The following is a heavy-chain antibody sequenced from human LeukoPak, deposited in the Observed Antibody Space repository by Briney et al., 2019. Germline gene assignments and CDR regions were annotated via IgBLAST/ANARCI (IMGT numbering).Heavy chain of an antibody. V-gene: IGHV3-7*01. CDR1: GFTFSSYW. Sequence: GGSLRLSCAASGFTFSSYWMSWVRQAPGKGLEWVANIKQDGSEKYYVDSVKGRFTISRDNAKNSLYLQMNSLRAEDTAVYYCARVLRSGYSGYDLFYYYYYMDVWGKGTTVTISS. CDR3: ARVLRSGYSGYDLFYYYYYMDV. J-gene: IGHJ6*03. CDR2: IKQDGSEK. D-gene: IGHD5-12*01.